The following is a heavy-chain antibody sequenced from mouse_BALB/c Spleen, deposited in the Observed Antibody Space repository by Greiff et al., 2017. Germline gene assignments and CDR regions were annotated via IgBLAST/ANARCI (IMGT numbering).Heavy chain of an antibody. CDR1: GYAFSSYW. CDR3: ARGGWYPDD. CDR2: IYPGDGDT. V-gene: IGHV1-80*01. J-gene: IGHJ2*01. Sequence: QVQLQQSGAELVRPGSSVKISCKASGYAFSSYWMNWVKQRPGQGLEWIGQIYPGDGDTNYNGKFKGKATLTADKSSSTAYMQLSSLTSEDSAVYFCARGGWYPDDGGQGSTLTVSA. D-gene: IGHD2-1*01.